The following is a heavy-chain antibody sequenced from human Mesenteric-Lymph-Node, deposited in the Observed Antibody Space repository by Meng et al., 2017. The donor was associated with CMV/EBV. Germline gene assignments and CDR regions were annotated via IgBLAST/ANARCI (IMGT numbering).Heavy chain of an antibody. Sequence: GESLKISCAASGFTFSSYGMHWVRQAPGKGLEWVANIKQDGSVKYYVDSVKGRFTTSRDNSRNSLYLQMSSLRAEDTAVYYCARIGYSSSSLDYWGQGTLVTVSS. J-gene: IGHJ4*02. D-gene: IGHD6-6*01. CDR2: IKQDGSVK. CDR3: ARIGYSSSSLDY. CDR1: GFTFSSYG. V-gene: IGHV3-7*01.